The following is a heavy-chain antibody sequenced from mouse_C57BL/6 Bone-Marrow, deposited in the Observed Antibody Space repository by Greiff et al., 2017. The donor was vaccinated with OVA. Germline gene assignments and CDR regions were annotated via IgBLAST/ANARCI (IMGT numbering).Heavy chain of an antibody. J-gene: IGHJ1*03. V-gene: IGHV5-4*01. Sequence: EVQLMESGGGLVKPGGSLKLSCAASGFTFSSYAMSWVRQTPEKRLEWVATISDGGSYTYYPDNVKGRFTISRDNAKNNLYLQMSHLKSEDTAMYYGARVTTVVATYWYFDVWGTGTTGTVSS. CDR2: ISDGGSYT. CDR1: GFTFSSYA. CDR3: ARVTTVVATYWYFDV. D-gene: IGHD1-1*01.